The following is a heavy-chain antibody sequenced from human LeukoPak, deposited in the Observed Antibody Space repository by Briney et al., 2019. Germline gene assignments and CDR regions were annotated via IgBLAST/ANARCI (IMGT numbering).Heavy chain of an antibody. CDR2: SYTGGNT. CDR1: GFTVSSYY. Sequence: GGSLRLSCAASGFTVSSYYMSWVRQAPGKGLEWVSVSYTGGNTHYADSVKGRFTLSRDNSKNTVYLQMNSLRVEDTAMYYCAKDQSQWGQGTLVIVSS. J-gene: IGHJ4*02. CDR3: AKDQSQ. V-gene: IGHV3-66*01.